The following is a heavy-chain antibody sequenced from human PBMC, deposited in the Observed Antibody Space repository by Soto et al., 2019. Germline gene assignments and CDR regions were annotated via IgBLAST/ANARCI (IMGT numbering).Heavy chain of an antibody. V-gene: IGHV4-30-2*06. Sequence: SETLSLTCAVSGGSISSGDYLWSWIRQSPGKGLEWIAYMYHSGSTYYNPSLKSRVTISVDKSKNQLSLNLTSVTAADTAVYYCAREDSYGWSGESLDVWGQGTTVTVSS. CDR3: AREDSYGWSGESLDV. D-gene: IGHD6-19*01. CDR1: GGSISSGDYL. CDR2: MYHSGST. J-gene: IGHJ6*02.